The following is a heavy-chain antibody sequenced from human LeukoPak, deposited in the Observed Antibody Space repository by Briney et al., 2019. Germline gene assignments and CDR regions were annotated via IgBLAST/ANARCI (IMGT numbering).Heavy chain of an antibody. V-gene: IGHV1-46*03. D-gene: IGHD3-9*01. J-gene: IGHJ4*02. CDR1: GYTFTSYY. CDR3: ARLLDCDILTGFTLEGDY. Sequence: ASVKVSCTASGYTFTSYYMHWVRQAPGQGLEWMGIINPSGGSTSYAQKFQGRVTMTRDTSTSTVYMELSSLRSEDTAVYYCARLLDCDILTGFTLEGDYWGQGTLVTVSS. CDR2: INPSGGST.